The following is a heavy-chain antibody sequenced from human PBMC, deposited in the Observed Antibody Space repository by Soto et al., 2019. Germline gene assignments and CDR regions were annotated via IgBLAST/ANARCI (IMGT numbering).Heavy chain of an antibody. CDR1: GGSISSYY. J-gene: IGHJ4*02. D-gene: IGHD6-19*01. Sequence: SETLSLTCTVSGGSISSYYWSWIRQPPGKGLEWIGYIYYSGSTNYNPSLKSRVTISVDTSKNQFSLKLSSVTAADTAVYYCARGGTVAGTSWGQGTLVTVSS. CDR3: ARGGTVAGTS. V-gene: IGHV4-59*01. CDR2: IYYSGST.